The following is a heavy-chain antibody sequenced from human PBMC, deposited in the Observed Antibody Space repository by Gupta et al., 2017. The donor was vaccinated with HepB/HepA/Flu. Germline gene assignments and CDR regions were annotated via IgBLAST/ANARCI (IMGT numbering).Heavy chain of an antibody. CDR3: ERGAYDDFWSGYYNGFEY. V-gene: IGHV3-7*01. CDR1: GFTFSDSY. J-gene: IGHJ4*02. CDR2: IKADGSEK. D-gene: IGHD3-3*01. Sequence: EVQLVESGGGLVQPGGSLTLSCSGSGFTFSDSYYTCIRQAPGSGLEWVDKIKADGSEKYYVDSVKGRCTISRDNGKNVMFLQMDSLRAEDTAVNYGERGAYDDFWSGYYNGFEYWGQGALVTVSS.